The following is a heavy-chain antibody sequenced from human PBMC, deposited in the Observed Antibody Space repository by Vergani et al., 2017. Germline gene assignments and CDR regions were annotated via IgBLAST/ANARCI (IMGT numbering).Heavy chain of an antibody. J-gene: IGHJ5*02. CDR2: INWNGGST. CDR3: ARVTNREPNYYGGANWFDP. V-gene: IGHV3-20*01. CDR1: GFTFDDYG. D-gene: IGHD3-10*01. Sequence: EVQLVESGGGVVRPGGSLRLSCAASGFTFDDYGMSWVRQAPGKGLEWVFGINWNGGSTGYADSVKGRFTISRDNAKNALYLQMNSLRAEDTALYHCARVTNREPNYYGGANWFDPWGQGTLVTVSS.